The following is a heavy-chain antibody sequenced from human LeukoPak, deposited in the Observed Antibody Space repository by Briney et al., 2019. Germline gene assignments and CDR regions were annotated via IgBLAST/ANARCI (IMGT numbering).Heavy chain of an antibody. D-gene: IGHD2-15*01. CDR3: ARRGPAATRPYYYYYYGMDV. Sequence: ASVKVSCKASGYTFTSYDINWVRQATGQGLGWMGWMNPNSGNTGYAQKFQGRVTMTRNTSISTAYMELSSLRSEDTAVYYCARRGPAATRPYYYYYYGMDVWGQGTTVTVSS. J-gene: IGHJ6*02. CDR2: MNPNSGNT. V-gene: IGHV1-8*01. CDR1: GYTFTSYD.